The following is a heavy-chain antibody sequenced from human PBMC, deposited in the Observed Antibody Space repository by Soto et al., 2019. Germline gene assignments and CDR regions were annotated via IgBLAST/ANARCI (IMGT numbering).Heavy chain of an antibody. Sequence: EVQLLKSGGGLVQPGGSLRLSCVGSGFFFSSYTMTWVRQAPGKGLEWVSSFSATSENTYYADSVRGRFTISRDNSKNTLFLQMNSLTAEDTAMYYCAKARDQQWVRLPFDYWGQGSLVIVSS. V-gene: IGHV3-23*01. CDR3: AKARDQQWVRLPFDY. CDR2: FSATSENT. D-gene: IGHD6-19*01. CDR1: GFFFSSYT. J-gene: IGHJ4*02.